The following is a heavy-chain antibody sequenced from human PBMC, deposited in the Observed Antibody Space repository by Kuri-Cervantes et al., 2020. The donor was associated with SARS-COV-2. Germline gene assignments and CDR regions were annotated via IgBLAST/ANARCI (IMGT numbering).Heavy chain of an antibody. CDR2: IYTSGST. Sequence: SETLSLTCTVSGGSISSGSYYWSWIRQPAGKGLEWIGRIYTSGSTNYNPSLKSRVTISVGTSKSQFSLKLSSVTAADTAVYYCARLSYYYDSSGYYGGNWFDPWGQGTLVTVSS. V-gene: IGHV4-61*02. D-gene: IGHD3-22*01. J-gene: IGHJ5*02. CDR1: GGSISSGSYY. CDR3: ARLSYYYDSSGYYGGNWFDP.